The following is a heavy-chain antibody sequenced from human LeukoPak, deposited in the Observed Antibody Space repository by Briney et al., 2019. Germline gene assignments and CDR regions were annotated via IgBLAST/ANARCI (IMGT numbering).Heavy chain of an antibody. Sequence: ASVKVSCKASGYTFTSYGISWARQAPGQGLEWMGWISAYNGNTNYAQKLQGRVTMTTDTSTSTAYMELRSLRSDDTAVYYCAREFVYCSGGSCHGAAFDIWGQGTMVTVSS. J-gene: IGHJ3*02. CDR2: ISAYNGNT. CDR3: AREFVYCSGGSCHGAAFDI. CDR1: GYTFTSYG. D-gene: IGHD2-15*01. V-gene: IGHV1-18*01.